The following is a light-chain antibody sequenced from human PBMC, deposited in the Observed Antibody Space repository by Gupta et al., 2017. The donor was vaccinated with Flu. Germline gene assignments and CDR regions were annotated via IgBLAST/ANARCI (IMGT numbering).Light chain of an antibody. J-gene: IGKJ3*01. CDR3: SQVTHWPFT. CDR2: EGS. V-gene: IGKV2-30*01. CDR1: QTFVYRDGSTY. Sequence: DILMAQSPLSLPVTLGKPATISCRSSQTFVYRDGSTYLHCLQPRPVLSPRRPIPEGSSRDFGVRDRFSDCRPATDFTLSVSIADAEDHRVHYCSQVTHWPFTFGHGTTLYIE.